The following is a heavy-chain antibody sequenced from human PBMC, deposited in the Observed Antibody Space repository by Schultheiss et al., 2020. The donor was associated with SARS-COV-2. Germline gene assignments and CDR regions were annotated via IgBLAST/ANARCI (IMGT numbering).Heavy chain of an antibody. V-gene: IGHV1-2*02. D-gene: IGHD3-3*01. CDR1: GYTFTNYY. CDR3: ARDRYDFWSGYVSYWYFDL. J-gene: IGHJ2*01. CDR2: INPNSGGT. Sequence: ASVKVSCKASGYTFTNYYIHWVRQAPGQGLEWMGWINPNSGGTDYAQKLQGRVTMTTDTSTSTAYMELRSLRSEDTAVYYCARDRYDFWSGYVSYWYFDLWGRGTLVTVSS.